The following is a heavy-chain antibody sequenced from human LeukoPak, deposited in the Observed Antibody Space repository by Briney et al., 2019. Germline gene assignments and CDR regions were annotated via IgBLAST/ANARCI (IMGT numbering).Heavy chain of an antibody. D-gene: IGHD2-15*01. V-gene: IGHV4-31*11. CDR3: ASVTGGRPAAYYFDY. Sequence: PSGTLSLTCAVSGGSISSSNCWSWIRQHPGKGLEWIGYIYYSGSTYYNPSLKSRVTISVDTSKNQFSLKLSSVTAADTAVYYCASVTGGRPAAYYFDYWGQGTLVTVSS. J-gene: IGHJ4*02. CDR2: IYYSGST. CDR1: GGSISSSNC.